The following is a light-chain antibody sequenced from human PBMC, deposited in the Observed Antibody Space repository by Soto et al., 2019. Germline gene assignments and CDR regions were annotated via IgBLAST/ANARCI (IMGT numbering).Light chain of an antibody. Sequence: DIVMTQSPDSLAVSLGERATINCKSSQSVLYSSNNKNYLAWYQQKPGQPPKVLIYWASTRESGVPDRFSGSESGTDFTLTISNLQAEDVAVYYCQQYFTSPWTFGQGTKVEI. J-gene: IGKJ1*01. CDR1: QSVLYSSNNKNY. CDR3: QQYFTSPWT. CDR2: WAS. V-gene: IGKV4-1*01.